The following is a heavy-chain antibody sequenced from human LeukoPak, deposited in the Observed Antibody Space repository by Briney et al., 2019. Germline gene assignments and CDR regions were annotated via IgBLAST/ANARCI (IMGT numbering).Heavy chain of an antibody. Sequence: PGGSLRLSCAASGFTFSSYSMNWVRQAPGKGLEWVSSISSSSSYIYYADSVKGRFTISRDNSKNTLYLQMNSLRAEDTAVYYCAKPIAAAINNWFDPWGQGTLVTVSS. D-gene: IGHD6-13*01. V-gene: IGHV3-21*01. CDR2: ISSSSSYI. CDR1: GFTFSSYS. J-gene: IGHJ5*02. CDR3: AKPIAAAINNWFDP.